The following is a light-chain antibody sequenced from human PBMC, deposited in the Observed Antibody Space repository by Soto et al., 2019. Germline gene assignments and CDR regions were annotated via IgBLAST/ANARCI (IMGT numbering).Light chain of an antibody. J-gene: IGLJ2*01. CDR2: DVS. CDR1: SSDVGSYNY. Sequence: QSVLTQPRSVSGSPGQSVTISCTGTSSDVGSYNYVSWYQQHPGKAPKFIIYDVSQRPSGVPDRFSGSKSGNTASLTISGLQAEDEADYYCCSYAGTYTFVVFGGGTKVTVL. CDR3: CSYAGTYTFVV. V-gene: IGLV2-11*01.